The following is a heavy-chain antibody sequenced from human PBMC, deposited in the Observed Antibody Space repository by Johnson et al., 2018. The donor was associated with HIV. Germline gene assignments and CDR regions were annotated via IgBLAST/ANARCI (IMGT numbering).Heavy chain of an antibody. CDR2: IWYDGSNK. Sequence: QVQLVESGGGVVQPGRSLRLSCAASGFTFSTYGMHWVRQAPGKGLEWVALIWYDGSNKYYGDSVKGRFTISRDNSKNTLYLQMNSLRAEDTAVYYCAKVRRAYYEDAFDIWGQGTMVTVSS. D-gene: IGHD3-22*01. CDR1: GFTFSTYG. J-gene: IGHJ3*02. V-gene: IGHV3-33*06. CDR3: AKVRRAYYEDAFDI.